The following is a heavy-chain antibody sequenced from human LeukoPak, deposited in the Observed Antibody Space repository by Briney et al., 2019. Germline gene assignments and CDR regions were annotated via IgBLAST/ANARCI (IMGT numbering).Heavy chain of an antibody. CDR1: GFTFSSYG. V-gene: IGHV3-30*02. CDR2: IRYDGSNK. CDR3: AKDPQKVVTLAGSFDY. J-gene: IGHJ4*02. Sequence: GGSLRLSCAASGFTFSSYGMHWVRQAPGKGLEWVAFIRYDGSNKYYADSVKGRFTISRDNSKNTRYLQMNSLRAEDTAVYYCAKDPQKVVTLAGSFDYWGQGTLVTVSS. D-gene: IGHD2-21*02.